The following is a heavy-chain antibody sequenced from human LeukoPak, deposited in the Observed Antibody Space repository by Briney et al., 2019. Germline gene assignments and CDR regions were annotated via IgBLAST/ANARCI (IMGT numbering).Heavy chain of an antibody. CDR3: AKAPYYYDDSGYYTEDY. J-gene: IGHJ4*02. CDR1: GFTFSDYY. V-gene: IGHV3-11*01. CDR2: ISSSGTTI. Sequence: GGSLRLSCAASGFTFSDYYMSWIRQAPGEGLEWVSYISSSGTTIYYADSVKGRFTISRDNAKNSLYLQMNSLRAADTAVYYCAKAPYYYDDSGYYTEDYWGQGTLVTVSS. D-gene: IGHD3-22*01.